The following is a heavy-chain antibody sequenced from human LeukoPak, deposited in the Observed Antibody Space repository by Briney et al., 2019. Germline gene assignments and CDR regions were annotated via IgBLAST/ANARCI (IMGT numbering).Heavy chain of an antibody. CDR3: AGLLGYCSGNRCPSSANYYYYMDV. CDR1: GGSIRSNYY. CDR2: IYYSGNS. V-gene: IGHV4-39*07. Sequence: SETLSLTCTVSGGSIRSNYYWGWIRQPPGKGLEWIGSIYYSGNSYYNPSLKSRVPMSIDTSKNQCSPKANTLTTAPPALCYCAGLLGYCSGNRCPSSANYYYYMDVWGKGTTVTISS. D-gene: IGHD2-15*01. J-gene: IGHJ6*03.